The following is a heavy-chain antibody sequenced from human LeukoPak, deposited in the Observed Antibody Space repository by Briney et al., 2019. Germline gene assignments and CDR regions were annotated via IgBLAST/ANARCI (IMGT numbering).Heavy chain of an antibody. Sequence: SETLSLTCAVYGGSFSGYYWSWIRQPPGKGLEGIGESNHRGSTNYNPSRMSRVTISVDTSNTRFSLKLSSVPAADTAVYYCASTGVRGKRFGIVGARGGRTNYFDYWGQGTLVTVSS. D-gene: IGHD1-26*01. J-gene: IGHJ4*02. CDR1: GGSFSGYY. CDR3: ASTGVRGKRFGIVGARGGRTNYFDY. V-gene: IGHV4-34*01. CDR2: SNHRGST.